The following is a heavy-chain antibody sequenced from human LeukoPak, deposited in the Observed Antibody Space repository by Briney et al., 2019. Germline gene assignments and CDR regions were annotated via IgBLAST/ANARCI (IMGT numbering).Heavy chain of an antibody. CDR2: ISGSGGST. V-gene: IGHV3-23*01. Sequence: GGSLRLSCAASGFTVSSNYMSWVRQAPGKGLEWVSAISGSGGSTYYADSVKGRFTISRDNSKNTLYLQMNSLRAEDTAVYYCVKHQDSSGYYWQEYYFDYWGQGTLVTVSS. CDR3: VKHQDSSGYYWQEYYFDY. J-gene: IGHJ4*02. CDR1: GFTVSSNY. D-gene: IGHD3-22*01.